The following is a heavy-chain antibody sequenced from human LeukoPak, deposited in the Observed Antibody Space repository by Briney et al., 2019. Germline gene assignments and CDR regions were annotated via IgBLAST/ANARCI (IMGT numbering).Heavy chain of an antibody. CDR1: GFTFDDYA. CDR3: AKDVGYSSYYFDY. V-gene: IGHV3-9*01. D-gene: IGHD6-13*01. J-gene: IGHJ4*02. Sequence: GGSLRLSCAASGFTFDDYAMYWVRQAPGKALEWVSGLSWSSGSIGYADSVKGRFTISRDNAKNSLYLQMNSLRAEDTALYYCAKDVGYSSYYFDYWGQGTLVTVSS. CDR2: LSWSSGSI.